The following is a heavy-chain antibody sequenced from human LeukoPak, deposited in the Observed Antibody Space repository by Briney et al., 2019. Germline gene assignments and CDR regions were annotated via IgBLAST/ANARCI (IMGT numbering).Heavy chain of an antibody. Sequence: GESLKISCKTSGHNFLTFWIAWVRQMPGKGLEWMGVIYPGDSDTRYSPFLQGQVTISVDVSLSTAYLQWRSLRASDTAMYYCARLLDYDSTYYYMDVWGMGTSVTVS. CDR1: GHNFLTFW. V-gene: IGHV5-51*01. CDR2: IYPGDSDT. D-gene: IGHD4-17*01. J-gene: IGHJ6*03. CDR3: ARLLDYDSTYYYMDV.